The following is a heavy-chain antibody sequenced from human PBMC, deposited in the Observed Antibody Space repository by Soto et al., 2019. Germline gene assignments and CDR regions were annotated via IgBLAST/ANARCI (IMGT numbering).Heavy chain of an antibody. V-gene: IGHV1-69*13. Sequence: SVKVSCKASGGTFSSYAISWGRQAPGQGLEWMGGIITIFGTANYAQKFQGRVTITADESTSTAYMELSSLRSEETAVYYCARLNYVWGSSRYQPTLGGAFDIWGQGTMVTVSS. CDR3: ARLNYVWGSSRYQPTLGGAFDI. CDR2: IITIFGTA. D-gene: IGHD3-16*02. CDR1: GGTFSSYA. J-gene: IGHJ3*02.